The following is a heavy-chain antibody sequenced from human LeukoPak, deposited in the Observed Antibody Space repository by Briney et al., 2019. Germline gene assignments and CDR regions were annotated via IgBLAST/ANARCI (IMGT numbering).Heavy chain of an antibody. V-gene: IGHV3-11*06. CDR1: GFTFSDYY. CDR3: VRESYYYYGMDV. CDR2: ISSSSSYT. J-gene: IGHJ6*02. Sequence: GGSLRLSCAASGFTFSDYYMSWIRQAPGKGLEWVSYISSSSSYTNYADSVKGRFTISRDNAKNTLYLQVNSLRAEDTAVYYCVRESYYYYGMDVWGQGTTVTVSS.